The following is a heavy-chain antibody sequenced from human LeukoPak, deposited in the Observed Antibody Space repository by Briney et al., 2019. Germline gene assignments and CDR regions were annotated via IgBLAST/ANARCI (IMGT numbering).Heavy chain of an antibody. J-gene: IGHJ4*02. CDR3: ARESGATLDY. CDR1: GGSISSSSYY. V-gene: IGHV4-61*02. Sequence: SETLSLTCTVSGGSISSSSYYWSWIRQPAGKGLEWIGRIYTSGSTNYNPSLKSRVTMSVDTSKNQFSLKLSSVTAADTAVYYCARESGATLDYWGQGTLVTVSS. CDR2: IYTSGST. D-gene: IGHD5-12*01.